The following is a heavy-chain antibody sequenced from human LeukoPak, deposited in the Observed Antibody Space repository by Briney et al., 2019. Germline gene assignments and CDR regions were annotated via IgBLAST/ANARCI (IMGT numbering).Heavy chain of an antibody. CDR1: GGSFSGYY. CDR3: ARFPGGYCSGGSCYELNWFDP. J-gene: IGHJ5*02. Sequence: SETLSLTCAVYGGSFSGYYWSWIRQPPGKGLEWIGEINHSGSTNYNPSLKSRVTISVDTSKNQFSLKLSSVTAADTAVYYCARFPGGYCSGGSCYELNWFDPWGQGTLVTVSS. D-gene: IGHD2-15*01. V-gene: IGHV4-34*01. CDR2: INHSGST.